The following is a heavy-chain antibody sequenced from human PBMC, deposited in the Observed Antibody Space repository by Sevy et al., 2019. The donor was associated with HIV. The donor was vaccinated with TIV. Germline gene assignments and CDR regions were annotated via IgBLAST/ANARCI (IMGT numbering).Heavy chain of an antibody. D-gene: IGHD1-26*01. CDR2: IYYNVRI. CDR1: GGTVSSDTYY. Sequence: SETLSLTCTVSGGTVSSDTYYWTGIRQPPGKGLEFIGYIYYNVRINYNPSLKSRVTISVDTSKNQFSLKVTSVTAADTAVYYCTRVGGLTDYGMDVWGQGTTVTVSS. J-gene: IGHJ6*02. V-gene: IGHV4-61*01. CDR3: TRVGGLTDYGMDV.